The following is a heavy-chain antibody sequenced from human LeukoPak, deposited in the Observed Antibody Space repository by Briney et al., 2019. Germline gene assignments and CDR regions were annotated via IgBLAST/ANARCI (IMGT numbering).Heavy chain of an antibody. CDR1: GGTFSSYA. D-gene: IGHD3-22*01. Sequence: SVKVSCKASGGTFSSYAISWVRQAPGQGLEWMGRIIPILGIANYAQKFQGRVTITADKSTSTAYMELSSLRSEDTAVYYCASPYYYDSSGYETGDYWGQGTLDTVSS. J-gene: IGHJ4*02. CDR2: IIPILGIA. V-gene: IGHV1-69*04. CDR3: ASPYYYDSSGYETGDY.